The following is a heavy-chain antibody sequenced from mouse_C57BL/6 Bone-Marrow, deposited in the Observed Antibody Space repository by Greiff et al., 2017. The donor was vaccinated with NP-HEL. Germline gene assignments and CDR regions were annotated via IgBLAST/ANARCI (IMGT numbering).Heavy chain of an antibody. J-gene: IGHJ4*01. Sequence: EVKLQESGGGLVQPGGSMKLSCVASGFTFSNYWMNWVRQSPEKGLEWVAQIRLKSDNYATHYAESVKGRFTISRDDSKSSVYLQMNNLRAEDTGIYYCSVATERGYAMDYWGQGTSVTVSS. CDR1: GFTFSNYW. CDR2: IRLKSDNYAT. D-gene: IGHD1-1*01. V-gene: IGHV6-3*01. CDR3: SVATERGYAMDY.